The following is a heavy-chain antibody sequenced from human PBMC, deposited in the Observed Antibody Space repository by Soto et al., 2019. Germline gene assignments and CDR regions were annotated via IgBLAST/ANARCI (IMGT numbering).Heavy chain of an antibody. V-gene: IGHV1-69*01. CDR2: IIPIYGTT. CDR1: GGTFSNDA. D-gene: IGHD7-27*01. Sequence: QAQLVQSGAEVKNHGSSVKVSCKTSGGTFSNDAISWVRQAPGQGLEWMGGIIPIYGTTHYAQKFQGRVKLTADDSTGTAYMELSSLRSEDTGVYYCARDGMGTVVGGMDVWGQGTTVTVSS. CDR3: ARDGMGTVVGGMDV. J-gene: IGHJ6*02.